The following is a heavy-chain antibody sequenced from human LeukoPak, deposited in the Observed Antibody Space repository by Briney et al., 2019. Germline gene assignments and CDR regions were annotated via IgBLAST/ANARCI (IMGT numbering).Heavy chain of an antibody. CDR1: GFTFGAYY. Sequence: GGSLRLSCAASGFTFGAYYMSWVRQAPGKGLEWVANIRGDGRETFYADSLRGRFSIFRDNARNSVSLQMNSLSAEDTGVYYCARESAVGYGSFDYWGQGTLVTVSS. D-gene: IGHD6-19*01. J-gene: IGHJ4*02. V-gene: IGHV3-7*03. CDR3: ARESAVGYGSFDY. CDR2: IRGDGRET.